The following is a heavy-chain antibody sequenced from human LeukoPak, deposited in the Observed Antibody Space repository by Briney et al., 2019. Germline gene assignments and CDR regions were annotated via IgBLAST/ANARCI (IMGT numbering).Heavy chain of an antibody. CDR1: GFTFSSYG. Sequence: GGSLRLSCAASGFTFSSYGMHWVRQAPGKGLEWVAFIRYDGSNRYYADSVKGRFTISRDNSKNTLYLQMNSLRAEDTAVYYCAKDNPRYSSSWYVCWGQGTLVTVSS. J-gene: IGHJ5*01. V-gene: IGHV3-30*02. CDR3: AKDNPRYSSSWYVC. D-gene: IGHD6-13*01. CDR2: IRYDGSNR.